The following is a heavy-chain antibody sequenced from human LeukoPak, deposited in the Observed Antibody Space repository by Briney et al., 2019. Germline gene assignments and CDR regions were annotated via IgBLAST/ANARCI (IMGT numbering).Heavy chain of an antibody. CDR1: GGSISSYY. CDR2: IYYSGST. Sequence: KPSETPSLTCTVSGGSISSYYWGLIREPPGKGLGWIGVIYYSGSTNYNPSLKSRVTISVDTSKNQFSLKLSSVTAADTAVYYCARVGYCSSTSCYSYYYYYMDVWGKGTTVTVSS. J-gene: IGHJ6*03. D-gene: IGHD2-2*03. CDR3: ARVGYCSSTSCYSYYYYYMDV. V-gene: IGHV4-59*01.